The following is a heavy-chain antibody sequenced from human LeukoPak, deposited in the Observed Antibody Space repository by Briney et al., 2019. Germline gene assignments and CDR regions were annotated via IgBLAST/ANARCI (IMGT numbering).Heavy chain of an antibody. Sequence: GGSLRLSCAASGFTFSSYGMHWVRQAPGKGLEWVAFIRYDGSNKYYADSVKGRFTISRDNSKNTLYLQMNSLRAEDTAVYYCAKDGTAAAGNKGGWFDPWGQGTLVTVSS. CDR3: AKDGTAAAGNKGGWFDP. J-gene: IGHJ5*02. D-gene: IGHD6-13*01. V-gene: IGHV3-30*02. CDR2: IRYDGSNK. CDR1: GFTFSSYG.